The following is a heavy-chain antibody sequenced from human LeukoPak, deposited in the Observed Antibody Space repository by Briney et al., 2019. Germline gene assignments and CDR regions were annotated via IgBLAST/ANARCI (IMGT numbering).Heavy chain of an antibody. CDR2: ISNSGGGT. J-gene: IGHJ4*02. CDR3: ACTAESSSWYYPEY. Sequence: GGSLRLSCAASGFTFSSFSMSWVRLAPGKGLEWVASISNSGGGTYYAESVKGQFTITRSNAKNTLTLQMKMKRAKTTAIDYYACTAESSSWYYPEYWGQGTLVTVSS. CDR1: GFTFSSFS. V-gene: IGHV3-23*01. D-gene: IGHD6-13*01.